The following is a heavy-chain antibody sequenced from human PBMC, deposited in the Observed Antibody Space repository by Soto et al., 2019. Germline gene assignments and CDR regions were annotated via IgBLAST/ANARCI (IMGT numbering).Heavy chain of an antibody. CDR3: ARGPPAGSTSGYVGDY. J-gene: IGHJ4*02. Sequence: PGGSLRLSCAAAEFTLSTYWMHWVRQAPGKGLVWVSRINGDGSTTTYADSVKGRFTISRDNAKNTLYLQMNSLRVEDTAVYYCARGPPAGSTSGYVGDYWGRGTLVTVSS. D-gene: IGHD2-2*01. CDR2: INGDGSTT. CDR1: EFTLSTYW. V-gene: IGHV3-74*03.